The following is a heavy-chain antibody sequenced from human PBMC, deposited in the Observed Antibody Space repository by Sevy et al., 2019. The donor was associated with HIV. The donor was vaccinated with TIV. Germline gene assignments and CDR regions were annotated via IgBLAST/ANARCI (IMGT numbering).Heavy chain of an antibody. CDR2: IWCAGSNK. CDR3: AREGRDIVVVPAAKGRHYCYGMDV. CDR1: GFTFSSYG. J-gene: IGHJ6*02. D-gene: IGHD2-2*01. V-gene: IGHV3-33*01. Sequence: GGSLRLSCAASGFTFSSYGMHWVRQAPGKGLEWVAVIWCAGSNKCYADSVKGRFTISRDNSKNTLYLQMNSLRAEDTAVYYCAREGRDIVVVPAAKGRHYCYGMDVWGQWTTVTVSS.